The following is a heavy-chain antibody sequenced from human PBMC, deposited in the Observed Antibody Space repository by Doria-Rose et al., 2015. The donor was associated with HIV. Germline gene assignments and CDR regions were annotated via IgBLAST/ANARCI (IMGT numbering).Heavy chain of an antibody. CDR3: ARIKSSRWYHKYYFDF. D-gene: IGHD6-13*01. Sequence: VTLKESGPVLVKPTETLTLTCTVSGVSLSSPGMGVSWIRQPPGKALEWLANIFSDDERSYKTSLNSRLTISRGPSKSQVVLTMTDMDPVDTATYYCARIKSSRWYHKYYFDFWGQGTLVIISA. CDR2: IFSDDER. J-gene: IGHJ4*02. CDR1: GVSLSSPGMG. V-gene: IGHV2-26*01.